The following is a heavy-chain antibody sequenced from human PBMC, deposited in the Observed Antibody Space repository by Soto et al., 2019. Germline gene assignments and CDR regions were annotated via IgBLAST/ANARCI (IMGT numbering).Heavy chain of an antibody. V-gene: IGHV4-59*01. CDR3: ASMIGDPVLSFDS. D-gene: IGHD3-10*02. J-gene: IGHJ5*01. Sequence: QVQLQESCPGLVKLSETLSLTCTVSGGSISSYYWSWIRQPPGKGLEWIGFIFYSGSTSYNTSLKSRVTISIDTSGYQFSLKLNSVTAADTAVYYCASMIGDPVLSFDSWGQGTLVAVSS. CDR1: GGSISSYY. CDR2: IFYSGST.